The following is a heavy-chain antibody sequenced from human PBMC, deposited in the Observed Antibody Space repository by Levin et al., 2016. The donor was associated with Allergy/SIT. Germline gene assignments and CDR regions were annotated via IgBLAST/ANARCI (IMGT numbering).Heavy chain of an antibody. Sequence: WVRQAPGQGLEWMGWINPNSGGTNYAQKFQGRVTMTRDTSISTAYMELSRLRSDDTAVYYCARGRITMVRGVITDYWYFDLWGRGTLVTVSS. CDR2: INPNSGGT. CDR3: ARGRITMVRGVITDYWYFDL. V-gene: IGHV1-2*02. D-gene: IGHD3-10*01. J-gene: IGHJ2*01.